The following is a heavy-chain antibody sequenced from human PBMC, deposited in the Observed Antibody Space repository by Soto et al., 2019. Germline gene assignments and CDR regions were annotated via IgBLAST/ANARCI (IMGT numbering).Heavy chain of an antibody. CDR1: GGTFSSYA. CDR3: AKVPWVYAPFYFGS. V-gene: IGHV1-69*13. CDR2: IIPNVGRA. D-gene: IGHD3-16*01. Sequence: SVNVSCKASGGTFSSYAISWGRQAPGEGLEWMGGIIPNVGRANYAQKFEGRVTITAGESTSTAYMELRSLRSEDTAVEYCAKVPWVYAPFYFGSWGQGILVPVSS. J-gene: IGHJ4*02.